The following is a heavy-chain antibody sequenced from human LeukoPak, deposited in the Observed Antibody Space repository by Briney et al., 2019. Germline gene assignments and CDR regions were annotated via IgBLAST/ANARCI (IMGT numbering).Heavy chain of an antibody. CDR3: ATEPGYYDSSGRYGGGY. J-gene: IGHJ4*02. CDR2: ISSGDNTI. V-gene: IGHV3-11*01. Sequence: GGSLRLSCAASGFIFSDYYMSWIRQAPGKGLEWVSYISSGDNTIYYADSVKGRFTISRDNAKNSLYLQMNSLRAEDTAVYYCATEPGYYDSSGRYGGGYWGQGTLVSVSS. D-gene: IGHD3-22*01. CDR1: GFIFSDYY.